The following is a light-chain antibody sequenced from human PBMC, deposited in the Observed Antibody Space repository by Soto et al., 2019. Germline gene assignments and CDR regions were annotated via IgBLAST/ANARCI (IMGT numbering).Light chain of an antibody. CDR3: QQFGNSRYT. J-gene: IGKJ2*01. V-gene: IGKV3-20*01. CDR1: QSPNSDY. CDR2: GAS. Sequence: EIVLTQSPGTLSLSPGETATLSCRASQSPNSDYLAWYQQIPGQAPRVLIYGASTRAAGIPDRFSGSGSGTDFTLTITRLEPEDFAVYYCQQFGNSRYTFGQGTKLEIK.